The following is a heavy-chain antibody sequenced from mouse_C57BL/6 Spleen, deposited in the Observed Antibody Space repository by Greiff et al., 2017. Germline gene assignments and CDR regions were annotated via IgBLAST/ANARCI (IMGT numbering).Heavy chain of an antibody. Sequence: QVHVKQSGPGLVQPSQSLSITCTVSGFSLPSYGVDWVRQSPGKGLEWLGVIWSGGSTDYNAAFISRLSISKDNSKSQFFFKMNSLQADDTAIFYCATSTVVAYYDAMDYWGQGTSVTVSS. CDR3: ATSTVVAYYDAMDY. J-gene: IGHJ4*01. CDR1: GFSLPSYG. CDR2: IWSGGST. V-gene: IGHV2-2*01. D-gene: IGHD1-1*01.